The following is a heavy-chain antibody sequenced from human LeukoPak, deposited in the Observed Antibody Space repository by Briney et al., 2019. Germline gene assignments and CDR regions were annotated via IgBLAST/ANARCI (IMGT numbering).Heavy chain of an antibody. CDR2: INPNSGGT. V-gene: IGHV1-2*02. Sequence: ASVKVSCKASGYTFTGYYMHWVRQAPGQGLEWMGWINPNSGGTNYAQKFQGRVTMTRDTSISTAYMELSRLRSDDTAVYYCARVIGIAAYYYMDVWGKGTTVTVSS. J-gene: IGHJ6*03. CDR3: ARVIGIAAYYYMDV. D-gene: IGHD6-13*01. CDR1: GYTFTGYY.